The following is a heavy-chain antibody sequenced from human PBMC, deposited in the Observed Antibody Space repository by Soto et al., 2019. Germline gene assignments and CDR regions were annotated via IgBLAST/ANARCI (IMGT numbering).Heavy chain of an antibody. CDR2: IYYSGST. D-gene: IGHD2-21*02. Sequence: PSETLSLTCTVSGGSISSGGYYWSLIRQHPGKEQEWIGHIYYSGSTYYNTSLKSRVTLSVDTSKIQFYLKLSSVTAADTAVYYCSRIVCGGDCRYYYYGMDVGGQGTTVTVS. V-gene: IGHV4-31*03. CDR1: GGSISSGGYY. CDR3: SRIVCGGDCRYYYYGMDV. J-gene: IGHJ6*02.